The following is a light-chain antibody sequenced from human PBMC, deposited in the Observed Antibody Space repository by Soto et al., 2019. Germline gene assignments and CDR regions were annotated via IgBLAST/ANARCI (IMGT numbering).Light chain of an antibody. V-gene: IGKV1-39*01. CDR1: QTISNY. CDR3: QQSYTSPT. Sequence: DIPLTQSPSSLCASVGDRVTITCRASQTISNYLNWYQMKPGKAPKLLIYGASSLQNGVPPRFSGSGSGTDFALTIRNLEPEDFASYFCQQSYTSPTFGPGNKVDI. J-gene: IGKJ3*01. CDR2: GAS.